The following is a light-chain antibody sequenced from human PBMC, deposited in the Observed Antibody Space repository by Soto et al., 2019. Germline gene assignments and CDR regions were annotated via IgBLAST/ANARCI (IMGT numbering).Light chain of an antibody. Sequence: ENVLTQSPGTLSLSPGERATLSCRASQSVTSSYLAWYQQKPGQAPSLLIYGTSSRATGIPDRFSGSGSGTDFTLTISRLEPEDFAVYYCQQYDSSHLTFGGGTKEEIK. CDR2: GTS. V-gene: IGKV3-20*01. CDR1: QSVTSSY. J-gene: IGKJ4*01. CDR3: QQYDSSHLT.